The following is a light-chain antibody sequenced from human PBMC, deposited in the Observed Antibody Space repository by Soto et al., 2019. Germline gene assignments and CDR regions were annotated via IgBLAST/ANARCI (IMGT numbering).Light chain of an antibody. CDR1: SSDVGTYNL. Sequence: QSALTQPASVSGSPGQSITISCAGTSSDVGTYNLVSWFQHHPGRAPILIIYQVNKRPSGLSNRFSGSKSGNTASLTISGLQAEDEADYFCCSYAGSDTFLFGGGTQLTVL. CDR3: CSYAGSDTFL. CDR2: QVN. V-gene: IGLV2-23*02. J-gene: IGLJ2*01.